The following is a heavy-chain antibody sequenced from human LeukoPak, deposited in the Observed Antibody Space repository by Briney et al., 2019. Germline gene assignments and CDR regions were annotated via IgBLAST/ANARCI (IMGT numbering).Heavy chain of an antibody. CDR3: ARGFRYYDSSRGRDV. Sequence: PSETLSLTCAVSGGSISSSNWWSWVRQPPGKGLEWIGEIYHSGSTNYNPSLKSRVTISVDKSKNQFSLKLSSVTAADTAMYYCARGFRYYDSSRGRDVWGQGTTVTISS. V-gene: IGHV4-4*02. CDR2: IYHSGST. CDR1: GGSISSSNW. D-gene: IGHD3-16*01. J-gene: IGHJ6*02.